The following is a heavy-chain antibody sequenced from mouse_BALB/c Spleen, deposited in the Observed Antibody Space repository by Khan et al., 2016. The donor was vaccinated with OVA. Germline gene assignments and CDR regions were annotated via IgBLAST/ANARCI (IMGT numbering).Heavy chain of an antibody. Sequence: EVELVESGGDLVKPGGSLKLSCAASGFTFSSYSMSWVRQTPDKRLEWVTTISSVGDYTYYPDSVKGRFTISRDNAKNTLYLQMSSLKSEDTAMYYCARHVTGWFFYWGQGTLVTVSA. CDR2: ISSVGDYT. CDR1: GFTFSSYS. D-gene: IGHD4-1*01. CDR3: ARHVTGWFFY. J-gene: IGHJ3*01. V-gene: IGHV5-6*01.